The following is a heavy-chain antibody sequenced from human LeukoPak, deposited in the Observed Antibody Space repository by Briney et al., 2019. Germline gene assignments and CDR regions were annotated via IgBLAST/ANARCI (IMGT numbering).Heavy chain of an antibody. V-gene: IGHV4-59*01. CDR1: GGSISSYY. Sequence: SETLSLTCTVSGGSISSYYWSWIRQPPGKGLEWIGYIYYSGSTNYNPSLKSRVTISVDTSKNQFSLKLSSVTAADTAVHYCARTPIAVAGTNWFDPWGQGTLVTVSS. CDR2: IYYSGST. CDR3: ARTPIAVAGTNWFDP. J-gene: IGHJ5*02. D-gene: IGHD6-19*01.